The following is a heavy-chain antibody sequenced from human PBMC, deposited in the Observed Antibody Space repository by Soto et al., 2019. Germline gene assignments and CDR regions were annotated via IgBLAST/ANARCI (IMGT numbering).Heavy chain of an antibody. CDR3: ARGSTTVTSY. D-gene: IGHD4-17*01. CDR2: INAGNGNT. J-gene: IGHJ4*02. Sequence: QVQLVQSGAEVKKPGASVKVSCKASGYIFTSYAMHWVRQAPGQRLEWMGWINAGNGNTKYSQKFQGRVTITRDTSASTAYMELSSLRSEDTAVYYCARGSTTVTSYWGQGTLVTVSS. V-gene: IGHV1-3*01. CDR1: GYIFTSYA.